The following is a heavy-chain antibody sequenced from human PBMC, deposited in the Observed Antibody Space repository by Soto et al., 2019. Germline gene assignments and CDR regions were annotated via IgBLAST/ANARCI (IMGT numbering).Heavy chain of an antibody. D-gene: IGHD3-3*01. Sequence: ASETLSLTCTVSGGSISSGGYYWSWIRQHPGKGLEWIGYIYYSGSTYYNPSLKSRVTISVDTSKNQFSLKLSSVTAADTAVYYCAREVRGYYDFWSGPSYYGMDVWGQGTTVTVSS. V-gene: IGHV4-31*03. J-gene: IGHJ6*02. CDR1: GGSISSGGYY. CDR3: AREVRGYYDFWSGPSYYGMDV. CDR2: IYYSGST.